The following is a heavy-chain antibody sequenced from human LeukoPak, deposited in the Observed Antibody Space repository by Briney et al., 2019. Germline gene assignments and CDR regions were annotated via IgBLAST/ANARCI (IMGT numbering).Heavy chain of an antibody. Sequence: GGSLRLSCAASGFTFSSYAMHWVRQAPGKGLEWVAVISYDGSNKYYADSVKGRFTISRDNSKNTLYLQMNSLRAEDTAVYYCARGTPERGYSCGYSGAFDIWGQGTMVTVSS. J-gene: IGHJ3*02. CDR1: GFTFSSYA. V-gene: IGHV3-30-3*01. D-gene: IGHD5-18*01. CDR3: ARGTPERGYSCGYSGAFDI. CDR2: ISYDGSNK.